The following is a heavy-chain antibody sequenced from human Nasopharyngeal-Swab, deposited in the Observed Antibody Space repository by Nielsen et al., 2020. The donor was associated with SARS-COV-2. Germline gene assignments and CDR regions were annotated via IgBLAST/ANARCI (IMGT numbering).Heavy chain of an antibody. Sequence: ASVNVSCKASGYTFTSYGISWVRQAPGQGLEWMGWISAYNGNTNYAQKLQGRVTMTTDTSTSTAYMELRSLRSDDTAVYYCARDKAQQWLVGQEDYWGQGTLVTVSS. V-gene: IGHV1-18*01. CDR3: ARDKAQQWLVGQEDY. D-gene: IGHD6-19*01. J-gene: IGHJ4*02. CDR1: GYTFTSYG. CDR2: ISAYNGNT.